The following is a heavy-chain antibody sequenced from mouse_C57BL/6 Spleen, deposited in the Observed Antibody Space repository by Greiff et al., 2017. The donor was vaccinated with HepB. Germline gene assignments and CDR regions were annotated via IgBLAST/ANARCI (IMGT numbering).Heavy chain of an antibody. J-gene: IGHJ3*01. CDR3: ARNFEDLGRFAY. V-gene: IGHV2-2*01. CDR1: GFSLTSYG. CDR2: IWSGGST. Sequence: QVQLQQSGPGLVQPSQCLSITCTVSGFSLTSYGVHWVRQSPGKGLEWLGVIWSGGSTDYNAAFISRLSISKDNSKSQVFFKMNSLQADDTAIYYCARNFEDLGRFAYWGQGTLVTVSA. D-gene: IGHD4-1*01.